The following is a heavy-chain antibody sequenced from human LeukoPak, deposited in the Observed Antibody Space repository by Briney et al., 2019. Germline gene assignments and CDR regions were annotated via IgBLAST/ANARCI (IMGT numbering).Heavy chain of an antibody. V-gene: IGHV4-34*01. CDR2: INHSGST. D-gene: IGHD4-11*01. CDR1: GGSFSGYY. Sequence: SETLSLTCAVYGGSFSGYYWSWIRQPPGKGLEWIGEINHSGSTNYNPSLKSRVTISVDTSKNQFSPKLSSVTAADTAVYYCARARMTTASYYYYYYGMDVWGQGTTVTVSS. CDR3: ARARMTTASYYYYYYGMDV. J-gene: IGHJ6*02.